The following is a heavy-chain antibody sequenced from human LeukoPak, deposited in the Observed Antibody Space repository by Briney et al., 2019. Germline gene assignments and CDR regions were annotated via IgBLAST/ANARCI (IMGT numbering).Heavy chain of an antibody. J-gene: IGHJ4*02. CDR1: GGSISSGNYY. D-gene: IGHD4-17*01. V-gene: IGHV4-39*02. CDR2: IHYSETA. Sequence: SETLSLTCTVSGGSISSGNYYWGWIRQPPGKGLEWIASIHYSETAYYNPSLKSRVTISVDTSKNQFSLKLTSVTAADTAVYYCARVPTVTFFDYWGQGTLVTVSS. CDR3: ARVPTVTFFDY.